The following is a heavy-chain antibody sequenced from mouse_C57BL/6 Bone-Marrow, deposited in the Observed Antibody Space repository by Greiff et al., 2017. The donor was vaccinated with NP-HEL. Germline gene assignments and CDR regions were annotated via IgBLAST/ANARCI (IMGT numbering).Heavy chain of an antibody. CDR2: IDPSDSYT. CDR3: ASPYYYGSSYGYAMDY. Sequence: VQLQQPGAELVRPGTSVKLSCKASGYTFTSYWMHWVKQRPGQGLEWIGVIDPSDSYTNYNQKFKGKATLTVDTSSSTAYMQLSSLTSEDSAVYYCASPYYYGSSYGYAMDYWGQETSVTVSS. J-gene: IGHJ4*01. CDR1: GYTFTSYW. D-gene: IGHD1-1*01. V-gene: IGHV1-59*01.